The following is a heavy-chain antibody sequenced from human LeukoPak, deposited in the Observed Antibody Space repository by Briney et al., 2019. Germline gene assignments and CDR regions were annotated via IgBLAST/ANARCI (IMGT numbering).Heavy chain of an antibody. Sequence: GGSLRLSCAASGFTFSSYGMHWVRQAPGKGLEWVAVIWYDGSNKYYADSVKGRFTISRDNSKNTLYLQMNSLGAEDTAVYYCARKDGYNSLRSLNGMDVWGQGTTVTVSS. CDR1: GFTFSSYG. CDR2: IWYDGSNK. D-gene: IGHD5-24*01. CDR3: ARKDGYNSLRSLNGMDV. J-gene: IGHJ6*02. V-gene: IGHV3-33*01.